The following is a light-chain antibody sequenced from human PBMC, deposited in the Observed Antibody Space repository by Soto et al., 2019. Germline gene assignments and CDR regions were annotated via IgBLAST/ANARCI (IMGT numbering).Light chain of an antibody. CDR2: KAS. CDR3: QQYNSYSRMYT. J-gene: IGKJ2*01. CDR1: QSISTW. Sequence: DIQMTQSPSTLSASVGDRVTITCRASQSISTWLAWYQQKPGKAPKVLIYKASSLESGVPSRFTGSGSGTEFTLTISSLHPDDFATYYCQQYNSYSRMYTFGQGTKLEIK. V-gene: IGKV1-5*03.